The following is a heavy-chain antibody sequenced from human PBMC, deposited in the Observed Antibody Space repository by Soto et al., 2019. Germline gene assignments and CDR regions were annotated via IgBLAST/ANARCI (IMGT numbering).Heavy chain of an antibody. Sequence: QVQLVESGGGVVQPGRSLRLSCAASGFTFSSYAMHWVRQAPGKGLEWVAVISYDGSNKYYADSVKGRFTISRDNSKNTLYLQMNSLRAEDTAVYYCARDGSDCSGGSCYPNWFDPWGQGTLVTVSS. CDR2: ISYDGSNK. J-gene: IGHJ5*02. CDR3: ARDGSDCSGGSCYPNWFDP. CDR1: GFTFSSYA. V-gene: IGHV3-30-3*01. D-gene: IGHD2-15*01.